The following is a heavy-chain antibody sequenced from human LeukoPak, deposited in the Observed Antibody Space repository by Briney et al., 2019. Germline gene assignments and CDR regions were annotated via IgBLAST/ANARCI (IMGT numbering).Heavy chain of an antibody. CDR3: LRFNSSSKWFDP. Sequence: SQTLSLTCAISGDSVSSNSAAWKWFRQSPSRGLEWLGRTYYRSRWYNDYAVPVKSRITINPDTSKNQFSLQLNSVTPEDTAVYYRLRFNSSSKWFDPWGQGTLVTVSS. J-gene: IGHJ5*02. V-gene: IGHV6-1*01. D-gene: IGHD6-6*01. CDR1: GDSVSSNSAA. CDR2: TYYRSRWYN.